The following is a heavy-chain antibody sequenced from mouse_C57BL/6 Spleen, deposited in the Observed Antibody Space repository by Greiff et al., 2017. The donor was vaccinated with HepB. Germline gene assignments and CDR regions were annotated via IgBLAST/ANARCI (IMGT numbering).Heavy chain of an antibody. J-gene: IGHJ1*03. V-gene: IGHV5-16*01. CDR1: GFTFSDYY. D-gene: IGHD1-1*01. CDR2: INYDGSST. Sequence: EVHLVESEGGLVQPGSSMKLSCTASGFTFSDYYMAWVRQVPEKGLEWVANINYDGSSTYYLDSLKSRFIISRDNAKNILYLQMSSLKSEDTATYYCARDRGGYYYGSSYGWYFDVWGTGTTVTVSS. CDR3: ARDRGGYYYGSSYGWYFDV.